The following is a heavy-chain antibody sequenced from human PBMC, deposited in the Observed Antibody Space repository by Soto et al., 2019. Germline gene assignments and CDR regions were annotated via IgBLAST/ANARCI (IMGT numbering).Heavy chain of an antibody. CDR3: ARHSYTSAANYDHHYGMDV. V-gene: IGHV5-10-1*01. Sequence: GESLKISCKGSGYSFSSYWISWVRQMPGEGLEWMGKIDPRDSYTKYSPSFQGHVTISVEKSISTAYLQWSSLKASDTAIYYCARHSYTSAANYDHHYGMDVWGQGTTVTASS. CDR2: IDPRDSYT. D-gene: IGHD6-19*01. J-gene: IGHJ6*02. CDR1: GYSFSSYW.